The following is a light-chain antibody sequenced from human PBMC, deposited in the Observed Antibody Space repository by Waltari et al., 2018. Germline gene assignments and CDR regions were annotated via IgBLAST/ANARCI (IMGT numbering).Light chain of an antibody. CDR2: WAS. CDR3: QQYYSTPWT. CDR1: QSVLYSSNNKNY. V-gene: IGKV4-1*01. J-gene: IGKJ1*01. Sequence: DIVMTQSPDSLAVSLGERATINCKSSQSVLYSSNNKNYLAWYQQKPGQPPKLLIYWASTRESGVPDRFSGSGSGTDFTLIISSLQAEDVAVYYCQQYYSTPWTFGQGTKVEIK.